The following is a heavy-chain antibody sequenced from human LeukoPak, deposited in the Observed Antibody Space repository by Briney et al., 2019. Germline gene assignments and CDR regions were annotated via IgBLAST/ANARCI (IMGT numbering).Heavy chain of an antibody. CDR3: AKVYFFWDSSGDDI. J-gene: IGHJ3*02. Sequence: GGSLRLSCLTSGFTLSTNAMSWVRQAPGKGLEWISGISGSGASTYYADSVKGRFTISRDDSRNTLYLQMNSLRGDDTAVYYCAKVYFFWDSSGDDIWGQGTMVTVSS. CDR1: GFTLSTNA. V-gene: IGHV3-23*01. CDR2: ISGSGAST. D-gene: IGHD3-22*01.